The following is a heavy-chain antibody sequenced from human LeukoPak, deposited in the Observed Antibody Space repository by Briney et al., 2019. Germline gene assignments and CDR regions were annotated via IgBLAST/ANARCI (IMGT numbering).Heavy chain of an antibody. J-gene: IGHJ4*02. CDR2: LSYDRSNK. D-gene: IGHD3-22*01. CDR3: ARDNGKDDSSGYSPFDY. Sequence: GGSLRLSCAASGFTFSSYAMHWVRQAPGNGLKWVAVLSYDRSNKYYAKSMKGRFTIARDNFNNTLYVQMNSLRAEDTAVYYCARDNGKDDSSGYSPFDYWGQGTLVTVPS. CDR1: GFTFSSYA. V-gene: IGHV3-30-3*01.